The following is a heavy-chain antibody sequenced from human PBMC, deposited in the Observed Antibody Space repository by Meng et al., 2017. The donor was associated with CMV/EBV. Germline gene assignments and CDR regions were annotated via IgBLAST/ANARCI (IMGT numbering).Heavy chain of an antibody. CDR1: GFTFSSYW. V-gene: IGHV3-7*01. CDR2: IKQDGSEK. J-gene: IGHJ4*02. Sequence: GESLKISCAASGFTFSSYWMSWVRQAPGKGLEWLANIKQDGSEKYYVDSMKGRFTVSRDNDNNSLYLQMNSLRGEDTAIYYCARIHYDSWSGYYLDYWGQGALVTVSS. D-gene: IGHD3-3*01. CDR3: ARIHYDSWSGYYLDY.